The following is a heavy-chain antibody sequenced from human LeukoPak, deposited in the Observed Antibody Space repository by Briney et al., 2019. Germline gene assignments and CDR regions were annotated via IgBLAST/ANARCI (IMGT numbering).Heavy chain of an antibody. CDR1: GFTFSSYA. Sequence: GGSLRLSCAASGFTFSSYAMSWVRQAPGKGLEWVSAISGSGGSTYYAGSVKGRFTISRDNSKNTLYLQMNSLRAEDTAVYYCAKDSSRFGGYCSSTSCRPFDYWGQGTLVTVSS. CDR2: ISGSGGST. CDR3: AKDSSRFGGYCSSTSCRPFDY. J-gene: IGHJ4*02. V-gene: IGHV3-23*01. D-gene: IGHD2-2*01.